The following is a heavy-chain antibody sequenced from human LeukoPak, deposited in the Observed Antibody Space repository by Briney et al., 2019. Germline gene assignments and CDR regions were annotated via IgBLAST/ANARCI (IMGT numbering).Heavy chain of an antibody. J-gene: IGHJ4*02. CDR3: ARLSYPGDY. CDR2: ISSSGNTT. D-gene: IGHD2-2*01. Sequence: PGGSLRLSCAASGFTFSDYYMSWIRQAPGKGLECVSYISSSGNTTYYSDSVRGRFTISRDNAKNSLHLQMNSLRAEDTAVYYCARLSYPGDYWGQGTLVTVSS. CDR1: GFTFSDYY. V-gene: IGHV3-11*04.